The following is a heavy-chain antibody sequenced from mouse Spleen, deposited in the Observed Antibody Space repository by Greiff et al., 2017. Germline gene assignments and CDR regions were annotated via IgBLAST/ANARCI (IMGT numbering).Heavy chain of an antibody. CDR2: ISSGSSTI. CDR1: GFTFSSFG. Sequence: EVQGVESGGGLVQPGGSRKLSCAASGFTFSSFGMHWVRQAPEKGLEWVAYISSGSSTIYYADTVKGRFTISRDNPKNTLFLQMTSLRSEDTAMYYCARSLDAMDYWGQGTSVTVSS. CDR3: ARSLDAMDY. J-gene: IGHJ4*01. V-gene: IGHV5-17*02.